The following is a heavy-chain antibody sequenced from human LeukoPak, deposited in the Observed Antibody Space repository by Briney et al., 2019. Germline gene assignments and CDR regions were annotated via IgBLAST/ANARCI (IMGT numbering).Heavy chain of an antibody. CDR3: ARDYKYAFDN. CDR1: GFTFSDYS. V-gene: IGHV3-48*01. D-gene: IGHD5-24*01. J-gene: IGHJ4*02. Sequence: GGSLRLSCAASGFTFSDYSMNWVRQTPGKGLEWISYIGIDSGNANYADSVKGRFTISGDKAKNSLYLQMNSLRVEDTAVYYCARDYKYAFDNWGQGTLVTVSS. CDR2: IGIDSGNA.